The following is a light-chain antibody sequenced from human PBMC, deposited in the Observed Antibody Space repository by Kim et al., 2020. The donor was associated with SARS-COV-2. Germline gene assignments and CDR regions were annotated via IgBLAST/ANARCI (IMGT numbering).Light chain of an antibody. CDR3: NSRDKSGDHVV. CDR2: GKN. CDR1: SHRPYY. V-gene: IGLV3-19*01. Sequence: AFGQTVRITCQGDSHRPYYASWYQQKPGQAPILVIYGKNNRPSGLPDRFSGSSSGNTASLTVTGAQAVDEADYYCNSRDKSGDHVVFGGGTQLTVL. J-gene: IGLJ2*01.